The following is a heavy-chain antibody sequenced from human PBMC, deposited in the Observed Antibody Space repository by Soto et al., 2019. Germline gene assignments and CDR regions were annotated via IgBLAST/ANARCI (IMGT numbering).Heavy chain of an antibody. V-gene: IGHV3-48*03. Sequence: EVQLLESGGGLVQPGGSLRLSCAGSGFTLSSYEMNWVRQAPGKGLEWISYISDSGNIIYYADSVRGRFTNSRDRNSLYLQMNSLRAEDTAVYFCAREEINCGGDCFALWGQGTLVTVSS. CDR3: AREEINCGGDCFAL. J-gene: IGHJ4*02. D-gene: IGHD2-21*01. CDR1: GFTLSSYE. CDR2: ISDSGNII.